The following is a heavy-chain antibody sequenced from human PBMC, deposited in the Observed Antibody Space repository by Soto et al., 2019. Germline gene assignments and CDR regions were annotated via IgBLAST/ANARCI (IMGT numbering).Heavy chain of an antibody. CDR1: GGTFSSYA. CDR2: IIPILGIA. V-gene: IGHV1-69*10. J-gene: IGHJ4*02. D-gene: IGHD2-15*01. CDR3: ARPGGSKVAVAATEGDDFDY. Sequence: ASVKVSCKASGGTFSSYAISWVRQAPGQGLEWMGGIIPILGIANYAQKFQGRVTITADKSTSTAYMDMSSLRFEDTAVDYCARPGGSKVAVAATEGDDFDYWGQGTLVTVSS.